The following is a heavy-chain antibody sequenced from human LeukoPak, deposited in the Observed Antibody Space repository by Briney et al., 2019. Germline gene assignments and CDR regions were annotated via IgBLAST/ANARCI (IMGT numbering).Heavy chain of an antibody. D-gene: IGHD5-18*01. V-gene: IGHV4-34*01. J-gene: IGHJ6*02. CDR3: ARGLVDTAMAATDV. Sequence: PSETLSLTCAVYGGSFSGYYWSWIRQPPGKGLEWIGEINHSGSTNYNPSLKSRVTISVDTSKNQFSLKLSSVTAADTAVYYCARGLVDTAMAATDVWGQGTTVTVSS. CDR1: GGSFSGYY. CDR2: INHSGST.